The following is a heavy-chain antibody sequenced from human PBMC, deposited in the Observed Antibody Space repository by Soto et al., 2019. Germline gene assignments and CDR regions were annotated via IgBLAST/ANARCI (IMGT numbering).Heavy chain of an antibody. Sequence: GGSLRLSCAASGFTFSSYAMSWVRQAPGKGLEWVSAISGSGGSTYYADSVKGRFTISRDNSKNTLDLQMNSLRAEDTAVYYCAKARRWGLWFGEFRPDYYYGMDVWGQGTTVTVSS. V-gene: IGHV3-23*01. CDR3: AKARRWGLWFGEFRPDYYYGMDV. CDR1: GFTFSSYA. CDR2: ISGSGGST. D-gene: IGHD3-10*01. J-gene: IGHJ6*02.